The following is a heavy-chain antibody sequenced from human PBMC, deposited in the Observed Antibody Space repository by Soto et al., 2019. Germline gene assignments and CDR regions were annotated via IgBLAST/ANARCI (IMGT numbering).Heavy chain of an antibody. J-gene: IGHJ5*02. CDR1: GYTFTSYY. V-gene: IGHV1-8*01. CDR2: MNPHSGNS. D-gene: IGHD3-10*01. Sequence: QVQLVQSGAEVKKPGASVKVSCKASGYTFTSYYINWVRQASGQGLERMGWMNPHSGNSGYAQKFQGRVTMTRNTSTSTAYMELSSLRSEDTAVYYSATGHGVGAWFDPWGQGTLVTVSS. CDR3: ATGHGVGAWFDP.